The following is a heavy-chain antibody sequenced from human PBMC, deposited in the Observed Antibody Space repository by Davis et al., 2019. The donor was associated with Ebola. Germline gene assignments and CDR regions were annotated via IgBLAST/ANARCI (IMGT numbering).Heavy chain of an antibody. J-gene: IGHJ5*02. V-gene: IGHV4-4*08. Sequence: SETLSLTCTVSGGSMRGYYWSWIRQAPGKGLEWIGYISTDGSTNYNPSLKSRVTISLDMSKTQFSLRLTSAAAADTALYYCTRHDYDFWSGYYAETWFDPWGQGTLVTVSS. D-gene: IGHD3-3*01. CDR2: ISTDGST. CDR1: GGSMRGYY. CDR3: TRHDYDFWSGYYAETWFDP.